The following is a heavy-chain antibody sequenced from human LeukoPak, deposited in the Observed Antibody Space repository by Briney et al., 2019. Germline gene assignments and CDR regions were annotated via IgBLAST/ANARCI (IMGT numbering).Heavy chain of an antibody. CDR1: GGSISSYY. D-gene: IGHD2-2*01. J-gene: IGHJ6*03. CDR3: ARDFGYCSSTSCFYYYYYYMDV. CDR2: IYTSGST. V-gene: IGHV4-4*07. Sequence: SETLSLTCTVSGGSISSYYWSWIRQPAGKGLEWIGRIYTSGSTNYNPSLKSRVTISVDTSKNQFSLKLSSVTAADTAVYYCARDFGYCSSTSCFYYYYYYMDVWGKGTTVTVSS.